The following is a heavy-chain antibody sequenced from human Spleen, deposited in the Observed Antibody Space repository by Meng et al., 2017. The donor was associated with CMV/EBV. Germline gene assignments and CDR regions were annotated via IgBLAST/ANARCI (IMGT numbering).Heavy chain of an antibody. D-gene: IGHD1-26*01. CDR1: GFSISSGYY. V-gene: IGHV4-38-2*02. Sequence: SETLSLTCSVSGFSISSGYYWGWIRQSPGKGLEWIGSIFHTGSTYYSPSLKTRVTISVDTSKNQFSLKLSSVTAADTAVYYCARFSGNYFYGMDVWGQGTTVTVSS. J-gene: IGHJ6*02. CDR2: IFHTGST. CDR3: ARFSGNYFYGMDV.